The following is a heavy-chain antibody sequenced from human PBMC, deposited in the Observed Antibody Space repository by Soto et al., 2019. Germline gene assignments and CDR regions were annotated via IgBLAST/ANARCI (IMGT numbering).Heavy chain of an antibody. V-gene: IGHV4-38-2*02. CDR1: GFSISSGFY. Sequence: LALTSAVSGFSISSGFYWAWIRQPPGKGLEWIGSVYQTVSASYNPSLQSRVSISVDIAKNHFSLELKSVTAADTGVYYCAREMGHNNPLDYWGRGPLVTVS. CDR2: VYQTVSA. CDR3: AREMGHNNPLDY. J-gene: IGHJ4*02. D-gene: IGHD1-20*01.